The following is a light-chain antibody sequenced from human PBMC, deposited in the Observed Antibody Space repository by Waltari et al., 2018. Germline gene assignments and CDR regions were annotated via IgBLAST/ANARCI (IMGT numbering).Light chain of an antibody. J-gene: IGLJ2*01. Sequence: SYALNQPPSMSVSPGQTAPITCPGCQLGKKNICWYRQKPGQSPVLVLYQDSKRPSGNPERISGSNSADTATLTIRGAQSTDEADYYCQAWDSGTIFFGGGTKLTVL. CDR3: QAWDSGTIF. CDR2: QDS. V-gene: IGLV3-1*01. CDR1: QLGKKN.